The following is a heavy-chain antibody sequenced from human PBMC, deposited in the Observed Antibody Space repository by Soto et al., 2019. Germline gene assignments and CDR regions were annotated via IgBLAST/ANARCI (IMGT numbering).Heavy chain of an antibody. J-gene: IGHJ5*02. CDR3: ARDPELELRPFLIHNWFDP. D-gene: IGHD1-7*01. CDR1: GYTFTSYD. CDR2: MNPNSGNT. V-gene: IGHV1-8*01. Sequence: ASVKVSCKASGYTFTSYDINWVRQATGQGLEWMGWMNPNSGNTGYAQKLQGRVTMTTDTSTSTAYMELRSLRSDDTAVYYCARDPELELRPFLIHNWFDPWGQGTLVTVSS.